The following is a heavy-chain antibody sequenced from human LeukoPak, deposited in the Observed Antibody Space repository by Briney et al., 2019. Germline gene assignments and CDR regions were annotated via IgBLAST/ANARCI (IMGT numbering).Heavy chain of an antibody. J-gene: IGHJ4*02. CDR1: GYTFTGYY. D-gene: IGHD2-15*01. V-gene: IGHV1-2*02. Sequence: ASVKVSCKASGYTFTGYYMHWVRQAPGQGLEWMGWINPNSGGTNYAQKFQGRATMTRDTSISTAYMELSRLRSDDTAVYYCARGYCSGGSCYPRYYFDYWGQGTLVTVSS. CDR3: ARGYCSGGSCYPRYYFDY. CDR2: INPNSGGT.